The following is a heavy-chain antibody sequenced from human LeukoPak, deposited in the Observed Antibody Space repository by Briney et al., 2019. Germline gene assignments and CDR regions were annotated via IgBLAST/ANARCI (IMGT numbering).Heavy chain of an antibody. V-gene: IGHV3-23*01. CDR1: RFIFSNYA. Sequence: GGSLRLSCAASRFIFSNYAMSWVRQAPGKGLEWVSTISTSGGSTYYADSVKGRFTISRDNSKNTLYLQMNSLRVEDTAVYYCANGMTTVTTDDYWGQGTLVTVSS. CDR2: ISTSGGST. CDR3: ANGMTTVTTDDY. J-gene: IGHJ4*02. D-gene: IGHD4-17*01.